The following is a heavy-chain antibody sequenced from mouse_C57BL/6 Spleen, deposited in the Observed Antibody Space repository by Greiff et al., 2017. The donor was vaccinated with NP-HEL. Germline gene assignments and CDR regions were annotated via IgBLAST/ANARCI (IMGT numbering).Heavy chain of an antibody. J-gene: IGHJ2*01. CDR2: ISGGGGNT. D-gene: IGHD2-1*01. V-gene: IGHV5-9*01. CDR3: ARRDGNYRGFDY. Sequence: EVKVVESGGGLVKPGGSLKLSCAASGFTFSSYTMSWVRQTPEKRLEWVATISGGGGNTYYPDSVKGRFTISRDNAKNTLYLQMSSLRSEDTALYYCARRDGNYRGFDYWGQGTTLTVSS. CDR1: GFTFSSYT.